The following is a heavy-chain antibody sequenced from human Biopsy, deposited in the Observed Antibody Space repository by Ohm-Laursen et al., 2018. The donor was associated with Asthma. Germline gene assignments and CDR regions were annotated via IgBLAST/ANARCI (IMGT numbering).Heavy chain of an antibody. D-gene: IGHD3-10*01. Sequence: GSLRLSCTASGFDFSDYTMNWVRQAPGKGLEWVSSISSLSRYKYYSDSLRGRVTISRGNAKSSLHLQMSSLRAEDTAVYFCARDFTIGSGSPFHFWGPGTLVTVSS. CDR3: ARDFTIGSGSPFHF. V-gene: IGHV3-21*01. CDR2: ISSLSRYK. CDR1: GFDFSDYT. J-gene: IGHJ4*01.